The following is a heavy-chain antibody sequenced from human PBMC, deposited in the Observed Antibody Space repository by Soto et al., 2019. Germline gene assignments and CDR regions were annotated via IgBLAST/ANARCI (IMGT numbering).Heavy chain of an antibody. D-gene: IGHD1-26*01. J-gene: IGHJ5*02. CDR2: IYYSGST. V-gene: IGHV4-39*01. CDR1: GGSISSSSYY. Sequence: PSETLSLTCTVSGGSISSSSYYWGWIRQPPGKGLEWIGSIYYSGSTYYNPSLKSRVTISVDTSKNQFSLKLSSVTAADTAVYYCARHVVGATDWFDPWGQGTRVTVS. CDR3: ARHVVGATDWFDP.